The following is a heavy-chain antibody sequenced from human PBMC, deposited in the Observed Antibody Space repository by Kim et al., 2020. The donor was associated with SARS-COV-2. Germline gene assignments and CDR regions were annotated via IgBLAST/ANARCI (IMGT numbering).Heavy chain of an antibody. D-gene: IGHD4-4*01. CDR2: IIGSGTTI. CDR1: GFTFSSYE. V-gene: IGHV3-48*03. Sequence: GGSLRLSCTASGFTFSSYEMNWVRQAPGKGLEWVSYIIGSGTTIYYADSVRGRSTISRDNDKNSLFLQMNSLRAEETAVYYCARGPNYSPFDYWGQGTLVTVSS. J-gene: IGHJ4*02. CDR3: ARGPNYSPFDY.